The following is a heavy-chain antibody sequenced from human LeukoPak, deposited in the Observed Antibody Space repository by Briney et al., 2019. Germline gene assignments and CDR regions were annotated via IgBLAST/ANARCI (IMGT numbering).Heavy chain of an antibody. Sequence: PGGSLRLSCAASGFTFSSYAMHWVRQAPGKGLEWMAIISYDGSNKDCADSVKGRFTISRDNSKNTLYLQANGLRTEDTAVYYCARRMGATPVGNAFDIWGQGTMVTVSS. CDR2: ISYDGSNK. D-gene: IGHD1-26*01. J-gene: IGHJ3*02. V-gene: IGHV3-30-3*01. CDR1: GFTFSSYA. CDR3: ARRMGATPVGNAFDI.